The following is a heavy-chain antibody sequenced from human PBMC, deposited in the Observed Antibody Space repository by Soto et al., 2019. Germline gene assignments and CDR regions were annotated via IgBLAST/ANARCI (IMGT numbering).Heavy chain of an antibody. J-gene: IGHJ4*02. V-gene: IGHV1-18*01. Sequence: ASVKVSCKASGYIFGSYGISWVRQAPGQGLEWMGWISEYNGNTNYAQKVQDRVIITTDTSTSTAYMELRSLRSDDTAVYYCARGTGPHEYWGQGTLVTVSS. CDR1: GYIFGSYG. CDR2: ISEYNGNT. CDR3: ARGTGPHEY.